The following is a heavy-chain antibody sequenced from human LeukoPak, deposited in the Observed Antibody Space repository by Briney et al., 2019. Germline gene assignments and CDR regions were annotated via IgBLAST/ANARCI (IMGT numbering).Heavy chain of an antibody. CDR1: GFTFRNYG. J-gene: IGHJ4*02. Sequence: GGSLRLSCAASGFTFRNYGMHWVRQAPGKGLEWVAVISYDGSNKYYADSVKGRFTISRDNSKNTLYLQMNSLRAEDTAVYYCARERLQVGPTRGNFDYWGQGTLVTVSS. CDR2: ISYDGSNK. CDR3: ARERLQVGPTRGNFDY. D-gene: IGHD4-11*01. V-gene: IGHV3-30*03.